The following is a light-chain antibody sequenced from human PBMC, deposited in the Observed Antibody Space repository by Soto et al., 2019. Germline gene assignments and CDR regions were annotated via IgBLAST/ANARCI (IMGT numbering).Light chain of an antibody. Sequence: QSALTQPASVSGSPGQSITISCTGTSSDVGAYNYVSWDQQHPGKAPKLMIYDVSNRPSGVSNRFSGSKSGNTASLTISGLRAEDEADYYCSSYTSTTTLVFGGGTKLTVL. V-gene: IGLV2-14*01. J-gene: IGLJ2*01. CDR3: SSYTSTTTLV. CDR1: SSDVGAYNY. CDR2: DVS.